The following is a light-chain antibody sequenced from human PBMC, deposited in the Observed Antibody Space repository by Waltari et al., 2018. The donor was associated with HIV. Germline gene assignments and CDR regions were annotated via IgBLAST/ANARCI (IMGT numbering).Light chain of an antibody. V-gene: IGLV2-14*01. CDR2: EVS. Sequence: QSALTQPASVPGSPGQSITISCVATSSAIANHKYVSWFQHHPGKAPKLIIYEVSNRPSGVSDRFSGSKSGNTASLTISGLQVEDEAEYYCNSETSAGTYVFGTGTKVTVL. CDR3: NSETSAGTYV. J-gene: IGLJ1*01. CDR1: SSAIANHKY.